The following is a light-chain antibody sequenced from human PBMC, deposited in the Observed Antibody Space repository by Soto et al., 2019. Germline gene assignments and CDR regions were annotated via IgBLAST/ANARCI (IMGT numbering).Light chain of an antibody. CDR1: QSLLYSSNNENY. Sequence: DIVMTQSPDSLAVSLGERATINCKSSQSLLYSSNNENYLLWYQQKPGQPPKLLIYWASNRVSGVPDRFSGSGSGTYCTLTISNVQAEDVAVYYCQQYYSPPWTFGQGTKLEIK. CDR3: QQYYSPPWT. V-gene: IGKV4-1*01. CDR2: WAS. J-gene: IGKJ1*01.